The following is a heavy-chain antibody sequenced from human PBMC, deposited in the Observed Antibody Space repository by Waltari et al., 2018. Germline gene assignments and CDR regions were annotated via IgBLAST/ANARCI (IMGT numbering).Heavy chain of an antibody. CDR2: IYRGGST. Sequence: EVQLVESGGGLVHPGGSLRLTCAASGLTVSNNYLTWVRQAPGKGLEWVSTIYRGGSTYYADSVKGRFTISRDNSKNTVYLQMNSLETEDTAVYYCARATATGATPDYCGQGTLVTVSS. D-gene: IGHD1-26*01. J-gene: IGHJ4*02. CDR3: ARATATGATPDY. CDR1: GLTVSNNY. V-gene: IGHV3-66*02.